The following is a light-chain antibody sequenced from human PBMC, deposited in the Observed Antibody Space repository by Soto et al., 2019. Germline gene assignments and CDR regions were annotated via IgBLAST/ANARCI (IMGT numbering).Light chain of an antibody. CDR1: SGSIANNY. V-gene: IGLV6-57*04. Sequence: NFMLTQPHSVSESPGKTVTISCTRSSGSIANNYVQWYQQRPGSAPTIVIYENKLRPSGGPGRFSGSTDGSSNSASLTIAGLQTEDEAYYYCQSYDADFVIFGGGTKVTVL. CDR2: ENK. J-gene: IGLJ2*01. CDR3: QSYDADFVI.